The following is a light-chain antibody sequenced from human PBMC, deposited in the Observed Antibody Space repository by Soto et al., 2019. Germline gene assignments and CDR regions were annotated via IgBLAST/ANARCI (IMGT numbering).Light chain of an antibody. Sequence: EIVMTQSPATLSVSPGERATLSCRASQRISSKLAWYQQKPGQAPRLLIYGASTRATGIPARFNGSGSGTEFTLPISSLQSEDFAVYYCQQYNNWTPISFGQGTRLESK. CDR3: QQYNNWTPIS. V-gene: IGKV3-15*01. CDR2: GAS. J-gene: IGKJ5*01. CDR1: QRISSK.